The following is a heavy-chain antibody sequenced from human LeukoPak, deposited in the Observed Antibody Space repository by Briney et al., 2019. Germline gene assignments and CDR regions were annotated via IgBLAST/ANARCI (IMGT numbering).Heavy chain of an antibody. Sequence: SQTLSLTCAVYGGSFSGYYWSWIRQPPGKGLEWIGEINHSGSTNYNPSLKSRVTISVDTSKNQFSLKLSSVTAADTAVYYCARDSLFGVVSLPFDYWGQGTLVTVSS. J-gene: IGHJ4*02. CDR1: GGSFSGYY. CDR3: ARDSLFGVVSLPFDY. V-gene: IGHV4-34*01. CDR2: INHSGST. D-gene: IGHD3-3*01.